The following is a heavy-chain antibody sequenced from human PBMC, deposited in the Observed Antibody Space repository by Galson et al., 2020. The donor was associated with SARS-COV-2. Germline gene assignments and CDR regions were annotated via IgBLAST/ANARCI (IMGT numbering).Heavy chain of an antibody. J-gene: IGHJ4*02. D-gene: IGHD6-19*01. Sequence: GGSLRLSCAASGFTFTSYAMGWVRQAPRKGLEWVSSISSSSNYIFYLDSVKGRFTISRDNTKNSLYLHMNSLRAEDTAVYYCATGSNDWYGDFDYWGQGTRVTVSS. CDR2: ISSSSNYI. CDR1: GFTFTSYA. CDR3: ATGSNDWYGDFDY. V-gene: IGHV3-21*01.